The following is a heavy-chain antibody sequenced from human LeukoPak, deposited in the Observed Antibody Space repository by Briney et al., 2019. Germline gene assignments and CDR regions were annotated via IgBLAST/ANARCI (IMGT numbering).Heavy chain of an antibody. CDR2: VNTNTGNP. V-gene: IGHV7-4-1*02. CDR1: GYTFTSYA. Sequence: ASVNVSCNASGYTFTSYALNWGRQAPAQGLEWVGWVNTNTGNPTYAQGFTGRFVFSLDTSVSTAYLQISSLKAEDTAVYHCATLWNYACIHYHYYRDVWAKGATVTVSS. CDR3: ATLWNYACIHYHYYRDV. D-gene: IGHD1-7*01. J-gene: IGHJ6*03.